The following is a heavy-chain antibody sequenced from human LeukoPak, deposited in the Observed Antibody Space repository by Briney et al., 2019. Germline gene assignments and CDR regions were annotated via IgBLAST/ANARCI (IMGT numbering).Heavy chain of an antibody. J-gene: IGHJ5*02. D-gene: IGHD3-3*01. CDR1: GFTFSSYT. Sequence: PGGSLRLSCAASGFTFSSYTIHWVRQAPGKGLEWVTIISYDGSNKYYADSVKGRFTISRDNSKNTLYLQMNSLRAEDTAVYYCGRGGQGYDLNWFDPWGQGTLVTVSS. V-gene: IGHV3-30-3*01. CDR3: GRGGQGYDLNWFDP. CDR2: ISYDGSNK.